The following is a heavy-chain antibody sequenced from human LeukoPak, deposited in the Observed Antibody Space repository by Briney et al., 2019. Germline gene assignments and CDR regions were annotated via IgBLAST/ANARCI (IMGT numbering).Heavy chain of an antibody. CDR1: GFTFSSYA. CDR3: AKVRDLDTVLGRFDN. CDR2: ISGNGGRT. V-gene: IGHV3-23*01. Sequence: GGSLRLSCAASGFTFSSYAMSWVRQAPGKGLEWVSVISGNGGRTYYADSVKGRFTISRDNSKNTLYLQMNSLRGEDTAVYCCAKVRDLDTVLGRFDNWGQGTLVTVSS. J-gene: IGHJ5*02. D-gene: IGHD5-18*01.